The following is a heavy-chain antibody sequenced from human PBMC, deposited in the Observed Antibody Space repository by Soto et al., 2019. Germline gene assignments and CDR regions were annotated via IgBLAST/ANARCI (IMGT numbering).Heavy chain of an antibody. Sequence: PGESLKISCKGSGYSFTTYWIGWVRQMPGKGLEWMAIINPRDSDTRYSPPFQGQVTISADKSISTAYLQWSSLKASDTAIYYCARQGGAYVSIDYWGQGTQVTVSS. CDR1: GYSFTTYW. J-gene: IGHJ4*02. CDR2: INPRDSDT. CDR3: ARQGGAYVSIDY. V-gene: IGHV5-51*01. D-gene: IGHD3-16*01.